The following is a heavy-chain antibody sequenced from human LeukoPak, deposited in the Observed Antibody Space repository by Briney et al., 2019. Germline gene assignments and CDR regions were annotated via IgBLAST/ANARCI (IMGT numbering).Heavy chain of an antibody. CDR3: AKDPKYYDFWSGDPNDY. D-gene: IGHD3-3*01. CDR1: GFTFSSYA. CDR2: ISGSGGST. V-gene: IGHV3-23*01. J-gene: IGHJ4*02. Sequence: GGSLRLSCAASGFTFSSYAMSWVRQAPGKGLEWVSAISGSGGSTYYVDSVKGRFTISRDNSKNTLYLQMNSLRAEDTAVYYCAKDPKYYDFWSGDPNDYWGQGTLVTVSS.